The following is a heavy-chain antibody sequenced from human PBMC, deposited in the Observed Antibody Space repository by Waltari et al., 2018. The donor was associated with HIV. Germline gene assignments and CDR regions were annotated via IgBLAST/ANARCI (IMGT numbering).Heavy chain of an antibody. V-gene: IGHV1-18*01. D-gene: IGHD1-1*01. Sequence: QVQLEQSGTEVKKPGASVKVSCRASGYTFNNYGITWVRQAPGQGLEWMGWISVFNANTNDEQKCQGRVTMTADTATRTVYLELRSLKSDDTAVYFCGRDLFPRLQLRSDWIDPWGQGTLVIVSS. CDR2: ISVFNANT. J-gene: IGHJ5*02. CDR3: GRDLFPRLQLRSDWIDP. CDR1: GYTFNNYG.